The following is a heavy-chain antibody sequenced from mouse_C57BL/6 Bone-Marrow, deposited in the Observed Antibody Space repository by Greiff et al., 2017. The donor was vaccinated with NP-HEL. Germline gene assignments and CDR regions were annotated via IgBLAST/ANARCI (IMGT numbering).Heavy chain of an antibody. CDR2: ICRGGST. D-gene: IGHD2-1*01. V-gene: IGHV2-4*01. J-gene: IGHJ3*01. CDR1: GFSLTSYG. Sequence: QVQLQQSGPGLVQPSPCLSITCTVSGFSLTSYGVHWVRQPPGKGLEWLGVICRGGSTDYNAAFITRLSNSKDNTKSQVFIKMNSLQADDTAIYYCAKGNGNTWFAYWGQGTLVTVSA. CDR3: AKGNGNTWFAY.